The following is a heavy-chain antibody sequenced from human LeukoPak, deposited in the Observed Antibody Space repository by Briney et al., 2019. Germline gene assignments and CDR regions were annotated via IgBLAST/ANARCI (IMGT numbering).Heavy chain of an antibody. J-gene: IGHJ3*02. D-gene: IGHD3-22*01. CDR3: ASLGGYYESSSYSQLDAFDI. CDR1: NGSISNYF. Sequence: PSETLSLTCTVSNGSISNYFWSWIRQPPRKGLEWIGYVHHSGTANYNPSLMSRVNISIDTSEHRLSLKLSSVTAADTALYYCASLGGYYESSSYSQLDAFDIWGQGTMVTVSS. CDR2: VHHSGTA. V-gene: IGHV4-59*01.